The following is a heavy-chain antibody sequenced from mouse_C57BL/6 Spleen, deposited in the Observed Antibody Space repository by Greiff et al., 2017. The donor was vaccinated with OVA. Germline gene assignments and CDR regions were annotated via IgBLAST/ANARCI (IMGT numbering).Heavy chain of an antibody. J-gene: IGHJ2*01. CDR3: ARASYYGSTPYYFDY. V-gene: IGHV1-81*01. D-gene: IGHD1-1*01. CDR1: GYTFTSYG. CDR2: IYPRSGNT. Sequence: QVQLQHSGAELARPGASVKLSCKASGYTFTSYGISWVKQRTGQGLEWIGEIYPRSGNTYYNEKFKGKATLTADKSSSTAYMELRSLTSEDSAVYFCARASYYGSTPYYFDYWGQGTTLTVSS.